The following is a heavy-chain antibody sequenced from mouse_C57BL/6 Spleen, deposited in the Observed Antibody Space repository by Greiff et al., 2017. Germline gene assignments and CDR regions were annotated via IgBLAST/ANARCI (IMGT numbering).Heavy chain of an antibody. CDR3: ARYTTVVEGYFDY. CDR1: GYTFTSYW. J-gene: IGHJ2*01. V-gene: IGHV1-69*01. Sequence: VQLQQPGAELVMPGASVKLSCKASGYTFTSYWMHWVKQRPGQGLEWIGEIDPSDSYTNYNQKFKGKSTLTVDKSSSTAYMQLSSLTSEDSAVYYCARYTTVVEGYFDYWGQGTTLTVSS. D-gene: IGHD1-1*01. CDR2: IDPSDSYT.